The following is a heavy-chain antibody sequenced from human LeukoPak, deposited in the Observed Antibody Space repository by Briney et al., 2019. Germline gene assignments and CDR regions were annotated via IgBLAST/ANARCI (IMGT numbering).Heavy chain of an antibody. Sequence: PGGSLRLSCAASGFTFSSYWMGWVRQAPGKRLEWVANMNIDGSEKYYADSVKGRFTISRDNGKNTLFLQMNSLRAEDAAVYYCVRGNDYGGPHYWGQGTLVTVSS. CDR3: VRGNDYGGPHY. J-gene: IGHJ4*02. D-gene: IGHD4-23*01. V-gene: IGHV3-7*01. CDR1: GFTFSSYW. CDR2: MNIDGSEK.